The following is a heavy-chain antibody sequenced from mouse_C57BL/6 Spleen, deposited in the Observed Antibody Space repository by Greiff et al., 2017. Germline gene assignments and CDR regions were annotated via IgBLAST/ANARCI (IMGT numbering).Heavy chain of an antibody. D-gene: IGHD1-1*01. CDR3: ARSYYGSTLYYFDY. CDR1: GYTFPNSW. Sequence: QVQLQQSGAELVRPGTSVKISCKASGYTFPNSWIGWAKQMPGHGLEWIGDIYPGGGYTNYNEKFKGKATLTADNSSSTAYMQLSSLTSEDSAIDYCARSYYGSTLYYFDYWGQGTTRTVSS. V-gene: IGHV1-63*01. J-gene: IGHJ2*01. CDR2: IYPGGGYT.